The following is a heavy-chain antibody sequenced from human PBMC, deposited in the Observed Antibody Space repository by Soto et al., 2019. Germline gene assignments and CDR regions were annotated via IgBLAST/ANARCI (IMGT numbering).Heavy chain of an antibody. CDR2: ISAYNGNT. D-gene: IGHD2-2*02. CDR3: ARVVPAAIGYYGMDV. CDR1: GYTFNSYG. V-gene: IGHV1-18*01. J-gene: IGHJ6*02. Sequence: QVQLVQSGAEVKKPGASVKVSCTHSGYTFNSYGIIWVRQAPGQGLEWMGWISAYNGNTNYAQKLQGRVTMTTDTSTSTAYMELRSLRSDDTAVYYCARVVPAAIGYYGMDVCGQGTTVTVSS.